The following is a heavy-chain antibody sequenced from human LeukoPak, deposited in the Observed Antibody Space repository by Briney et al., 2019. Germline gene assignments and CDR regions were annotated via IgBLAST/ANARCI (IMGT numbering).Heavy chain of an antibody. J-gene: IGHJ6*02. V-gene: IGHV3-33*06. CDR2: IWYDGSYE. CDR3: AKDQLLWFGTPHSPYYGMDV. Sequence: GGSLRLSCAASGFMFSSYGMHWVRQAPGKGLEWVAIIWYDGSYEYYADSVKGRFTISRDNSNSTLYLQMNSLRAEDTAIYYCAKDQLLWFGTPHSPYYGMDVWGQGTTVTVSS. CDR1: GFMFSSYG. D-gene: IGHD3-10*01.